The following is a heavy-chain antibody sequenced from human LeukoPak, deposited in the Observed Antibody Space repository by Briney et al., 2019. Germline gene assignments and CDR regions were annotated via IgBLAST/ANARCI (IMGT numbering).Heavy chain of an antibody. V-gene: IGHV4-34*01. J-gene: IGHJ3*02. Sequence: PSETLSLTCAVSGAPFSGRYWSWIRQPPGKGLEWIGEINHSGSTNYIPPLKSRVTISVDTSKNQFSLKLSSVTAADTAVYYCARGNYYGSGTLGAFDIWGQGTLVPVSS. D-gene: IGHD3-10*01. CDR3: ARGNYYGSGTLGAFDI. CDR2: INHSGST. CDR1: GAPFSGRY.